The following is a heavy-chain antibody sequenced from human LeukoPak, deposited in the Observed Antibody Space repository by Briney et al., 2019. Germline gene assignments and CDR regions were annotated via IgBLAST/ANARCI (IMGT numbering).Heavy chain of an antibody. CDR1: GGSFSGYY. V-gene: IGHV4-34*01. CDR3: AREHCSSTSCPEYFQH. J-gene: IGHJ1*01. D-gene: IGHD2-2*01. Sequence: PSETLSLTCAVYGGSFSGYYWSWLRQPPGKGLEWIGEINHSGSTNYNPSLKSRVTISVDTSKNQFSLKLSSVTAADTAVYYCAREHCSSTSCPEYFQHWGQGTLVTVSS. CDR2: INHSGST.